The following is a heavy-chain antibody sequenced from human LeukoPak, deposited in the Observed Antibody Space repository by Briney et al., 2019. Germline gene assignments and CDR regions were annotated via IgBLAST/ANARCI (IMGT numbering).Heavy chain of an antibody. D-gene: IGHD3-16*01. CDR3: ARTFSEYYGMDV. V-gene: IGHV1-46*01. CDR2: INPSGGST. J-gene: IGHJ6*02. Sequence: ASVKVSCKASGYTFTSYYMHWVRQAPGQGLEWMGIINPSGGSTSYAQKFQGRVTMTRDTSTSTVYMELSSLRSEDTAVYYCARTFSEYYGMDVWGQGTTVTASS. CDR1: GYTFTSYY.